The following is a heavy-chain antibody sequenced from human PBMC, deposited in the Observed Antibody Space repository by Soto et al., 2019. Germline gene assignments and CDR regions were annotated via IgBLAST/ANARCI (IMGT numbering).Heavy chain of an antibody. D-gene: IGHD3-22*01. CDR3: AKGSFYYDSSGYYYGTLAY. CDR1: GITFGSRA. CDR2: ISGSGGST. J-gene: IGHJ4*02. Sequence: EVQLLESGGDLIQPGGSLRLSCVASGITFGSRAMSWVRQAPGEGLEWVSAISGSGGSTYYADSVKGRFTISRDNSKNTLYLQMNSLRAEDTAVYYCAKGSFYYDSSGYYYGTLAYWGQGTLVTVSS. V-gene: IGHV3-23*01.